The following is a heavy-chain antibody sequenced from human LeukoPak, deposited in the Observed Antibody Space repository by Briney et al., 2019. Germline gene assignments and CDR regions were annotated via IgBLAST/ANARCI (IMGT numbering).Heavy chain of an antibody. CDR1: GFSVSTYG. V-gene: IGHV3-33*05. CDR3: ARDKVGGIASDH. CDR2: ISLDGINK. D-gene: IGHD3-16*02. Sequence: GGSLRLSCAASGFSVSTYGMQWVRQAPGKGLEWVTVISLDGINKHYGESVGGRFTISRDNSKNTLYLQMNSLRVDDTGIYYCARDKVGGIASDHWGQGTLVTVSS. J-gene: IGHJ4*02.